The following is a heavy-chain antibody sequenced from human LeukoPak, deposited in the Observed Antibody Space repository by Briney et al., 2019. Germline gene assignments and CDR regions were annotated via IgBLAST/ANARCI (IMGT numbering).Heavy chain of an antibody. CDR1: GGSFSGYY. Sequence: SETLSLTCAVYGGSFSGYYWSWLRQPPGKGLEWSGEINHSGSTNYNPSLKSRVTISVDTPKNQFSLKLSSVTAADTAVYYCARTKTRRLDYWGQRTLVTVSS. J-gene: IGHJ4*02. CDR2: INHSGST. CDR3: ARTKTRRLDY. V-gene: IGHV4-34*01.